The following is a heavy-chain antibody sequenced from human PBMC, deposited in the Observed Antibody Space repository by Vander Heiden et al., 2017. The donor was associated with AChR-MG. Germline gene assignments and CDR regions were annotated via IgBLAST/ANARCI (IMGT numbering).Heavy chain of an antibody. J-gene: IGHJ4*02. CDR2: INGNGGDT. CDR3: AKAPPSYASVSFYYFFDN. V-gene: IGHV3-23*01. D-gene: IGHD3-10*01. CDR1: GLTFSSYA. Sequence: EVRLLESGGALVQPGGSLRLSCAASGLTFSSYAMTWVRQAPGKGLEWVSSINGNGGDTYYADSVKGRVTISRENSKNTLFRQMSSLRVEDTPVYFCAKAPPSYASVSFYYFFDNWGQGTLVTVS.